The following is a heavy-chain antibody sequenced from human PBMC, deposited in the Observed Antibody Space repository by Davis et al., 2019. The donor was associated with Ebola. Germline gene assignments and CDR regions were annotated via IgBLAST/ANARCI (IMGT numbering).Heavy chain of an antibody. CDR1: VITFSSYA. D-gene: IGHD4-17*01. CDR2: IYSGGST. Sequence: GGSLRLSCADSVITFSSYAMTWVRQAPGKGLEWVSVIYSGGSTYYADSVKGRFTISRDNSKNTLYLQMNSLRAEDTAVYYCAREAVTTGAYFDYWGQGTLVTVSS. J-gene: IGHJ4*02. CDR3: AREAVTTGAYFDY. V-gene: IGHV3-66*01.